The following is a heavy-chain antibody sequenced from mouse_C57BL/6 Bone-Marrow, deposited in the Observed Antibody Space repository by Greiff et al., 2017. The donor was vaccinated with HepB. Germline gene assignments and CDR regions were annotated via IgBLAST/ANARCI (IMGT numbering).Heavy chain of an antibody. CDR1: GFTFSSYG. CDR2: ISSGGSYT. CDR3: ARRDAIDY. D-gene: IGHD3-3*01. Sequence: EVMLVESGGDLVKPGGSLKLSCAASGFTFSSYGMSWVRQTPDKRLEWVATISSGGSYTYYPDSVKGRFTISRDNAKNTLYLQMSSLKSEDTAMYYCARRDAIDYWGQGTTLTVSS. V-gene: IGHV5-6*01. J-gene: IGHJ2*01.